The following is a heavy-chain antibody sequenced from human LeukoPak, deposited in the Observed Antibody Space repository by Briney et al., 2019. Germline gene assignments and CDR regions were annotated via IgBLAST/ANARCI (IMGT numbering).Heavy chain of an antibody. V-gene: IGHV1-69*13. CDR1: GGTFRSYA. CDR2: IIPIFGTA. Sequence: SVKVSCKASGGTFRSYAISWVRQAPGQGLEQMGGIIPIFGTANYAQKFQGRVTITADESTSTAYMELSSLRSEDTAVYYCARDHTAYYYDSSGLGYWGQGTLVTVSS. J-gene: IGHJ4*02. CDR3: ARDHTAYYYDSSGLGY. D-gene: IGHD3-22*01.